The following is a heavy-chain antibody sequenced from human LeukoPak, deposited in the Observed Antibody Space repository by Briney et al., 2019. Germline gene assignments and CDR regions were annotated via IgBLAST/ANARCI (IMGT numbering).Heavy chain of an antibody. J-gene: IGHJ4*02. Sequence: SQTLSLTCTVSGGSISSGAYYWSWIRQHPGKGLEWIGYFYYSGSTYYNPSLKSRVTISVDTSKNQFSLDLSSVTAADTAVYYCARDLGDGYLANDYWGQGTLVTVSS. CDR1: GGSISSGAYY. CDR3: ARDLGDGYLANDY. V-gene: IGHV4-31*03. CDR2: FYYSGST. D-gene: IGHD5-24*01.